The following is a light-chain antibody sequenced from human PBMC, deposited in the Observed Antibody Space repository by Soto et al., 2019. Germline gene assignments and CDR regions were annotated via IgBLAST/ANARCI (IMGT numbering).Light chain of an antibody. CDR2: DAY. CDR1: QSFRGL. Sequence: IVMTHSPATLSVSPGERATLSCRASQSFRGLLAWYQQKPGQAPRLLIYDAYNRATGIPPRFSGSGSGTDFTLTISRLEPEDFAVYYCQQYTTSSWTFGQGTKVDIK. V-gene: IGKV3D-15*01. CDR3: QQYTTSSWT. J-gene: IGKJ1*01.